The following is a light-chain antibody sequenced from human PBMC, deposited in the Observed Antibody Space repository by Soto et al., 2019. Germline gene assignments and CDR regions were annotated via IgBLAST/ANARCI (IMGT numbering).Light chain of an antibody. CDR1: QSVSSD. J-gene: IGKJ1*01. V-gene: IGKV3-15*01. Sequence: EIVLTPSPDTVSLSPWERATLSCRRSQSVSSDYLVWYQQKPGQAPRLLIHGATTRATGIPARFSGSGSGTEFTLTISSLQSEDFAVYYCQQYNNWPRTFGQGTKVDIK. CDR2: GAT. CDR3: QQYNNWPRT.